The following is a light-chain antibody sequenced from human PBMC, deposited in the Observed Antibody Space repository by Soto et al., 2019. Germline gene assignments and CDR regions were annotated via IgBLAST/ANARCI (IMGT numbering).Light chain of an antibody. CDR1: QSVSNN. V-gene: IGKV3-15*01. CDR2: GAS. Sequence: EIVMTQSPATLSVSPGERATLSCRASQSVSNNLAWYQQKPGQAPRLLIYGASTRATGIPARFSGSESGTELTLTISSLQAEDYAVYYCQQYNNWHPYTFGQGTKLEIK. J-gene: IGKJ2*01. CDR3: QQYNNWHPYT.